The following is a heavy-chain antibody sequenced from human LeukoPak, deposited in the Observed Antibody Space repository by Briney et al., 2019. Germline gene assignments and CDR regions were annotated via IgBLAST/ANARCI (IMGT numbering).Heavy chain of an antibody. V-gene: IGHV4-59*01. CDR2: IYYSGST. J-gene: IGHJ5*02. Sequence: PSETLSLACTVSGGSISSYYWSWIRQPPGKGLEWIGYIYYSGSTNYNPSLKSRVTISVDTSKNQFSLKLSSVTAADTAVYYCAREVGGRFDPWGQGTLVTVSS. CDR1: GGSISSYY. CDR3: AREVGGRFDP.